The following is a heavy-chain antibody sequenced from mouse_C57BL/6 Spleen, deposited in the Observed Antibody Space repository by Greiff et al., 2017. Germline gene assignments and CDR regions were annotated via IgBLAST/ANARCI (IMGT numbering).Heavy chain of an antibody. CDR2: ISYDGSN. CDR3: AKHGKGAWFAY. J-gene: IGHJ3*01. CDR1: GYSITSGYY. Sequence: EVKLMESGPGLVKPSQSLSLTCSVTGYSITSGYYWNWIRQFPGNKLEWMGYISYDGSNNYNPSLKNRISITRDTSKNQFFLKLNSVTTEDTATYYCAKHGKGAWFAYWGQGTLVTVSA. V-gene: IGHV3-6*01. D-gene: IGHD2-1*01.